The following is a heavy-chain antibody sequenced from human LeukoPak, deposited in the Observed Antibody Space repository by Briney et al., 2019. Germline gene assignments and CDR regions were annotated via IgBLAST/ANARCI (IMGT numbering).Heavy chain of an antibody. D-gene: IGHD2-15*01. J-gene: IGHJ4*02. Sequence: ASVKVSCKASGYTFTSYYMHWVRQAPGQGLEWMGIINPSGGSTSYAQKFQGRVTMTRDTSTSTVYMELSSLRSEDTAVYYRARDQGGYCSGGSCYGFDYWGQGTLVTVSS. CDR1: GYTFTSYY. CDR2: INPSGGST. CDR3: ARDQGGYCSGGSCYGFDY. V-gene: IGHV1-46*03.